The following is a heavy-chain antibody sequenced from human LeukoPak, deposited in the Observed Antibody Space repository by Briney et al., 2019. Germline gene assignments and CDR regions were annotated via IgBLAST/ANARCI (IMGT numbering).Heavy chain of an antibody. Sequence: FIRYNGSNKYSADSVKGRFTISSDNSKNTLYLQMNSLRAEDTAVYYCATTSGFYGSGSFDYWGQGTLVTVSS. CDR2: IRYNGSNK. J-gene: IGHJ4*02. CDR3: ATTSGFYGSGSFDY. D-gene: IGHD3-10*01. V-gene: IGHV3-30*02.